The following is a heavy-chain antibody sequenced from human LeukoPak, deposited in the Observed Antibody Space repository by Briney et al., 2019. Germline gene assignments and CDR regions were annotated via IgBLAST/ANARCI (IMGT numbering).Heavy chain of an antibody. J-gene: IGHJ4*02. CDR1: GYSFTGYY. Sequence: GASVTVSFKASGYSFTGYYMHWLRQAPGQGLEWMGWIDPNGVNSEYGQKFQGRVTMTRDTATSTDYMELSRLTSDDTAVYFCARSGFIWGLDLWGQGTLVTVSS. CDR2: IDPNGVNS. CDR3: ARSGFIWGLDL. D-gene: IGHD5-12*01. V-gene: IGHV1-2*02.